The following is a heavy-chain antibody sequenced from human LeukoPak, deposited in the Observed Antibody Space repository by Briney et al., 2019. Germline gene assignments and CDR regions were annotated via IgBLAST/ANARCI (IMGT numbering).Heavy chain of an antibody. CDR1: GYSISSGYY. CDR2: IYYSGST. J-gene: IGHJ4*02. CDR3: AELRFFGY. D-gene: IGHD1-7*01. Sequence: SETLSLTCTVSGYSISSGYYWGWIRQPPGKGLEWIGSIYYSGSTYYNPSLKSRVTISVDTSKNQFSLKLSSVTAADTAVYFCAELRFFGYWGQGTLVTVSS. V-gene: IGHV4-38-2*02.